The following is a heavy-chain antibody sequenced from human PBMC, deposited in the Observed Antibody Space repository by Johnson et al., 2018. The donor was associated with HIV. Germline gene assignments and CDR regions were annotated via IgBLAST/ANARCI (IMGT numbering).Heavy chain of an antibody. Sequence: VQLVESGGGVVQPGRSLRLSCAASGFTFSSYAMHWVRQAPGQGLEWVGRIKSKTAGGTTDYAAPVKGRFTISRDNAKNTLYLQMNSLRTEDTAMYYCARERGYFGNPAFDIWGQGTMVTVSS. D-gene: IGHD4-23*01. CDR2: IKSKTAGGTT. CDR1: GFTFSSYA. J-gene: IGHJ3*02. CDR3: ARERGYFGNPAFDI. V-gene: IGHV3-15*01.